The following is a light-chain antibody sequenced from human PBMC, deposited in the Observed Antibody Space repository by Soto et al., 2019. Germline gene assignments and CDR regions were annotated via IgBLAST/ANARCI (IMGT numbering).Light chain of an antibody. CDR3: SSYTTTSTLEV. CDR2: EVS. Sequence: QLVLTQPASVSGSPGQSITISCTGTSSDVGGYKFVSWYQQHPGTAPKPIIYEVSNRPSGVSHRFSGSKSGNTATLTISGLQAEDEADYYCSSYTTTSTLEVFGGGTKLTVL. CDR1: SSDVGGYKF. J-gene: IGLJ3*02. V-gene: IGLV2-14*01.